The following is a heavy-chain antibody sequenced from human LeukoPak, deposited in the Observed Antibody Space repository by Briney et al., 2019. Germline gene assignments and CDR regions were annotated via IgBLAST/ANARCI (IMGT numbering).Heavy chain of an antibody. D-gene: IGHD5-24*01. CDR3: ARDFGEMPNY. CDR1: GYTFTRCY. V-gene: IGHV1-46*01. CDR2: IDPSGGST. Sequence: ASVKVSCKASGYTFTRCYMHWVRQAPGQGLAWMGIIDPSGGSTSYAQNFQGGITMTRDATTSTVYLELSSLRSEDTAVYYCARDFGEMPNYWGQGTLVTVSS. J-gene: IGHJ4*02.